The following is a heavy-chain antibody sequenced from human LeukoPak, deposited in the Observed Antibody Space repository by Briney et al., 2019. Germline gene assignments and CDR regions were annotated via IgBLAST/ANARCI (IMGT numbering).Heavy chain of an antibody. V-gene: IGHV4-59*01. Sequence: SETLSLTCTVSGGSISSYYWSWIRQPPGKGLEWVGYIYYSGSTNYNPSLTSRVTISVDTSKNQFSLKLSSVTAADTAVYYCARVESTRTYYYYYYMDVWGKGTTVTISS. CDR1: GGSISSYY. D-gene: IGHD2-15*01. CDR2: IYYSGST. J-gene: IGHJ6*03. CDR3: ARVESTRTYYYYYYMDV.